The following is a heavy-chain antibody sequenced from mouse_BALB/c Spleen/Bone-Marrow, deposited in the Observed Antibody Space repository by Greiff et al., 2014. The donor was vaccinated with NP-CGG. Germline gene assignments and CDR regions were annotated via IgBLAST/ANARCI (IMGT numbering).Heavy chain of an antibody. CDR1: GFNIKDTY. CDR2: IDPANGNT. D-gene: IGHD1-1*01. V-gene: IGHV14-3*02. J-gene: IGHJ4*01. Sequence: VQLQQSGAELVKPGASVKLSCTASGFNIKDTYMHWVKQSPEQGLEWIGRIDPANGNTKYDPKFQGKATITADTSSNTAYLQHGSLQSEDTAVCCCARNDCYVYYCAVGYWGQGASVPVPS. CDR3: ARNDCYVYYCAVGY.